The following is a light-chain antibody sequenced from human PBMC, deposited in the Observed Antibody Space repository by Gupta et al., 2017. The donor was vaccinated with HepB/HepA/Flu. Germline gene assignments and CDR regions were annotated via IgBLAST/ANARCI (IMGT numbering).Light chain of an antibody. J-gene: IGLJ1*01. V-gene: IGLV2-14*03. CDR2: DVS. Sequence: QSALTQPASVSGSPGQAITISCSGSSSDIGGDNYVSWYQQHPGSAPRLMIYDVSNRPSGVSDRFSGSKSGNKASLSISGLQADDEADYYCSSYTTSNIVVFGTGTQVTVL. CDR3: SSYTTSNIVV. CDR1: SSDIGGDNY.